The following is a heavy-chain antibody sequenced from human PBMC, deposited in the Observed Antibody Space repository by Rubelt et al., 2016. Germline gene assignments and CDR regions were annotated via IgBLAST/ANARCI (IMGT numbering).Heavy chain of an antibody. J-gene: IGHJ4*02. V-gene: IGHV4-31*03. CDR1: GGSISSGGYY. CDR3: ARERRTYPLYFFDY. D-gene: IGHD2/OR15-2a*01. CDR2: IYYTGST. Sequence: QVQLQESGPGLVKPSQTLSLICTVSGGSISSGGYYWSWIRQHPGKGLEWLGNIYYTGSTYYNPSLKSRLTISVDTSKNQFSLNLRSVTAADTALYYCARERRTYPLYFFDYWGQGILVTVSS.